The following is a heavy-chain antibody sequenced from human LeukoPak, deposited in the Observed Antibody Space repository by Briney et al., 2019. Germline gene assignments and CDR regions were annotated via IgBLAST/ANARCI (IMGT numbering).Heavy chain of an antibody. CDR2: INHSGST. CDR1: GGSFSGYC. V-gene: IGHV4-34*09. CDR3: ARSPGIAAAGTIARFPGY. D-gene: IGHD6-13*01. J-gene: IGHJ4*02. Sequence: SETLSLTCAVYGGSFSGYCWSWIRQPPGKGLEWIGEINHSGSTYYNPSLKSRVTISVDTSKNQFSLKLSSVTAADTAVYYCARSPGIAAAGTIARFPGYWGQGTLVTVSS.